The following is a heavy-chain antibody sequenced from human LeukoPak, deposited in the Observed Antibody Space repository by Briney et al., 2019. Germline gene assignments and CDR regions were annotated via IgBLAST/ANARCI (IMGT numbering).Heavy chain of an antibody. CDR1: GGTFSSYA. CDR2: IIPIFGTA. J-gene: IGHJ4*02. CDR3: ATQNQGVITSDY. Sequence: SVKVSCKASGGTFSSYAISWVRQAPGQGLEWMGRIIPIFGTANYAQKFQGRVSITTDESTSTAYMELSSLRSEDTAVYYCATQNQGVITSDYWGQGTLVTVSS. D-gene: IGHD3-22*01. V-gene: IGHV1-69*05.